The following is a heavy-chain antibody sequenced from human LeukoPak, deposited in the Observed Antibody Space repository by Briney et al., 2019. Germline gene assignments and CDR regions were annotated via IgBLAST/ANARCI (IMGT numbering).Heavy chain of an antibody. J-gene: IGHJ4*02. Sequence: GGSLRLSCAASGFTFSSYVMSWVRQTPGKGLEWVSTIVPSGGSTYYADSVKGGFTISRDNSKNTLHLQMNSLRVEDTAVSYCATRGTTATKYIEHWGQGTLVTVSS. CDR2: IVPSGGST. CDR1: GFTFSSYV. V-gene: IGHV3-23*01. CDR3: ATRGTTATKYIEH. D-gene: IGHD1-1*01.